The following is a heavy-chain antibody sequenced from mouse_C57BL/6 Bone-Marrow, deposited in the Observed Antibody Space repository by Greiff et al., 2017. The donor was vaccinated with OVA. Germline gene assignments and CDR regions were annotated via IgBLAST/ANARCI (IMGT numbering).Heavy chain of an antibody. CDR2: IYPGSGST. CDR3: AREMGWLPYYFDY. J-gene: IGHJ2*01. V-gene: IGHV1-55*01. Sequence: QVQLQQPGAELVKPGASVKMSCKASGYTFTSYWITWVKQRPGQGLEWIGDIYPGSGSTNSNEKFKSKATLTVDTSSSTAYMQLSSLTSEDSAVYDCAREMGWLPYYFDYWGQGTTLTVSS. D-gene: IGHD2-3*01. CDR1: GYTFTSYW.